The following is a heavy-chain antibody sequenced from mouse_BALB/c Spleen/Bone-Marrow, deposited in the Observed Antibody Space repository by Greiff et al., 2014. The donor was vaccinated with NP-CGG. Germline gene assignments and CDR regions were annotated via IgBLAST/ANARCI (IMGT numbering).Heavy chain of an antibody. CDR3: NAWGAMDY. J-gene: IGHJ4*01. CDR1: GFNIKDYY. CDR2: IDPENGDT. V-gene: IGHV14-4*02. Sequence: EVQLQQSGAELVKPGASVKLSCTASGFNIKDYYMHWVKQRPEQGLEWIGWIDPENGDTEYAPKFQGKATMTADTSSNTAYLQLSSLTSEDTAVYYCNAWGAMDYWGQGTSVTVSS.